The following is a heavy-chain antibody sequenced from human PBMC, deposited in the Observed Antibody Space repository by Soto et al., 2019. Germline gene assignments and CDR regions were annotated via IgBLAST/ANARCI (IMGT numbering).Heavy chain of an antibody. V-gene: IGHV1-2*04. CDR2: INPNSGGT. J-gene: IGHJ3*02. CDR3: AKDHSRLSTDDSSGYVAFDI. CDR1: GYTFTSYA. Sequence: GASVKVSCKASGYTFTSYAMHWVRQAPGQRLEWMGWINPNSGGTNYAQKFQGWVTMTRDTSISTAYMELSRLRSDDTAVYYCAKDHSRLSTDDSSGYVAFDIWGQGTMVTVSS. D-gene: IGHD3-22*01.